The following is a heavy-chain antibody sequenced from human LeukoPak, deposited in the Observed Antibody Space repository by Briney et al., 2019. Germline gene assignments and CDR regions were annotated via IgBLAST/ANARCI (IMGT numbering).Heavy chain of an antibody. CDR3: AKNRDSSDYPRDFDF. CDR2: IRHDGSYQ. V-gene: IGHV3-30*02. J-gene: IGHJ4*02. D-gene: IGHD3-22*01. Sequence: GGSLRLSCAAFGFTFSSYGMHWVRQTPGKGLEWVAFIRHDGSYQQYADSVKGRFTVSRDSSKDMVYQQMNSLRTEDTAVYYCAKNRDSSDYPRDFDFWGQGTLVTVSS. CDR1: GFTFSSYG.